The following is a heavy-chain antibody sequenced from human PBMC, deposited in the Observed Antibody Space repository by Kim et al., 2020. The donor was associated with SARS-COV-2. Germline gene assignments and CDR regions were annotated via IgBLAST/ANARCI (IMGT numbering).Heavy chain of an antibody. J-gene: IGHJ6*02. Sequence: GGSLRLSCAASGFTFSSYSMNWVRQAPGKGLEWVSSISSSSSYIYYADSVKGRFTISRDNAKNSLYLQMNSLRAEDTAVYYCARAYSSSWYYYYYYGMDVWGQGTTVTVSS. CDR1: GFTFSSYS. V-gene: IGHV3-21*01. CDR2: ISSSSSYI. D-gene: IGHD6-13*01. CDR3: ARAYSSSWYYYYYYGMDV.